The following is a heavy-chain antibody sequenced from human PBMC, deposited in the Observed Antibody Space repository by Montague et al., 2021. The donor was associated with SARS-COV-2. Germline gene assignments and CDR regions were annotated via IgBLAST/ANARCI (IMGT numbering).Heavy chain of an antibody. V-gene: IGHV2-70*01. J-gene: IGHJ4*02. CDR2: IDWXXXQ. D-gene: IGHD4-17*01. CDR1: GFSLNTSGMC. Sequence: PALVKPTQTLTLTCTFSGFSLNTSGMCVSWIRQPPGKALEWLALIDWXXXQYYSTSLKTRLTISKDTSKHQVVLTMTNMDPIDTATYYCARSYGDYRDSYFDYWGQGTLVTVSS. CDR3: ARSYGDYRDSYFDY.